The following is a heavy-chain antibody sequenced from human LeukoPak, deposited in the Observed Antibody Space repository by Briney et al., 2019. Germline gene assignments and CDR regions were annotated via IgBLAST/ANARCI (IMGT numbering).Heavy chain of an antibody. CDR2: VDPVDGET. Sequence: ASVKVSCKVPGYTFTDYYMHWVQQAPGKGLEWMGLVDPVDGETIYAEKFQGRVTITADTSTDTAYMELSSLRSEDTAVYYCATVGRYYGSGSYSGVDYWGQGTLVTVSS. V-gene: IGHV1-69-2*01. J-gene: IGHJ4*02. D-gene: IGHD3-10*01. CDR3: ATVGRYYGSGSYSGVDY. CDR1: GYTFTDYY.